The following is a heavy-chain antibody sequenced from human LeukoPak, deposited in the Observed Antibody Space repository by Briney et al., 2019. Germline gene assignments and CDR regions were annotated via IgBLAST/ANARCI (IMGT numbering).Heavy chain of an antibody. J-gene: IGHJ4*02. CDR1: GFTFSNYW. CDR3: ARDQTPYY. Sequence: GGSLRLSCVASGFTFSNYWMTSVRQAPEKGLEWVANIKLDGSEAYYVDSVKGRFTISRDNTQNSLYLQMNSLRAEDTAVYYCARDQTPYYWGQGTLVTVSS. V-gene: IGHV3-7*01. CDR2: IKLDGSEA.